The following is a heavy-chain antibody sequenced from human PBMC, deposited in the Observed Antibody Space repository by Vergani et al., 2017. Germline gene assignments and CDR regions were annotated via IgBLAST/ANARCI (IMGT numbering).Heavy chain of an antibody. Sequence: EVQLVESGGGLVQPGGSLRLSCAASGFTFSSYEMNWVRQAPGKGLEWVSYISSSGSTIYYADSVKGRFTISRDNAKNSLYLQMNSLRAEDTAVYYCAIDSPQVVPAAIFYYYYGMNFWDQGTTVTVSS. CDR1: GFTFSSYE. CDR3: AIDSPQVVPAAIFYYYYGMNF. V-gene: IGHV3-48*03. D-gene: IGHD2-2*01. J-gene: IGHJ6*02. CDR2: ISSSGSTI.